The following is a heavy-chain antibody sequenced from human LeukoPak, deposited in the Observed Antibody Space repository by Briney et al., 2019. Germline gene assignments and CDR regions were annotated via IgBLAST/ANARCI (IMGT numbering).Heavy chain of an antibody. D-gene: IGHD3-22*01. J-gene: IGHJ3*02. CDR3: ARKYYYDSSGYSPHAFDI. V-gene: IGHV1-69*04. Sequence: SVKVSCKASGGTFSSYAISWVRQAPGQGLEWMGRIIPIFGIANYAQKFQGRVTITADKSTSTAYMELSSLGSEDTAVYYCARKYYYDSSGYSPHAFDIWGQGTMVTVSS. CDR2: IIPIFGIA. CDR1: GGTFSSYA.